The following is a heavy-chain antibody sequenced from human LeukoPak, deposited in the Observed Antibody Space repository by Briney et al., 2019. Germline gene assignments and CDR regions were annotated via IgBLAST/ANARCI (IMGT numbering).Heavy chain of an antibody. J-gene: IGHJ4*02. V-gene: IGHV1-46*01. CDR3: AKEEDQVPGPLVVAGTYYFDY. CDR2: INQSGRSK. CDR1: GYTFTRNH. Sequence: ASVKVSCKASGYTFTRNHIHWVRQAPGQGLEWMGIINQSGRSKKYAQKFQGRVTMTSGTSTSTVYTAMTSLRSEDTAVYYCAKEEDQVPGPLVVAGTYYFDYWGQGTLVTVSS. D-gene: IGHD2-15*01.